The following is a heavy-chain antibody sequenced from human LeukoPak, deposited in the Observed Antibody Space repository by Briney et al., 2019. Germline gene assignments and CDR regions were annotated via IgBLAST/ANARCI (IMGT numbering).Heavy chain of an antibody. CDR2: INHSGST. V-gene: IGHV4-34*01. D-gene: IGHD6-19*01. Sequence: SETLSLTCAVYGGSFSGYYWSWIRQPPGKGLEWIGEINHSGSTNYNPSLKSRVTISVDTSKNQFSLKLSSVTAADTAVYYCARKQKSAVAGTPDYWGQGTLVTVSS. CDR1: GGSFSGYY. J-gene: IGHJ4*02. CDR3: ARKQKSAVAGTPDY.